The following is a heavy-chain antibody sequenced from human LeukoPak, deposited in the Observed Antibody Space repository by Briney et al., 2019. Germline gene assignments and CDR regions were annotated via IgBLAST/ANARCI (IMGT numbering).Heavy chain of an antibody. D-gene: IGHD6-13*01. CDR3: ARGIAAAGGTRYYFDY. CDR1: GYTFTKYG. Sequence: GASVKVSCKASGYTFTKYGVYWVRQAPGQGLEWMGGIIPIFGTANYAQKFQGRVTITADESTSTAYMELSSLRSEDTAVYYCARGIAAAGGTRYYFDYWGQGTLVTVSS. CDR2: IIPIFGTA. J-gene: IGHJ4*02. V-gene: IGHV1-69*13.